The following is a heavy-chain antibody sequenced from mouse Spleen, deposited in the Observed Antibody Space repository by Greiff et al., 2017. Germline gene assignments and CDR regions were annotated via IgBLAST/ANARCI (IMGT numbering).Heavy chain of an antibody. J-gene: IGHJ1*01. CDR1: GFTFSSYA. CDR3: ARQRYGSSSWYFDV. Sequence: DVHLVESGGGLVKPGGSLKLSCAASGFTFSSYAMSWVRQTPEKRLEWVATISSGGSYTYYPDSVKGRFTISRDNAKNTLYLQMSSLRSEDTAMYYCARQRYGSSSWYFDVWGAGTTVTVSS. V-gene: IGHV5-9-3*01. D-gene: IGHD1-1*01. CDR2: ISSGGSYT.